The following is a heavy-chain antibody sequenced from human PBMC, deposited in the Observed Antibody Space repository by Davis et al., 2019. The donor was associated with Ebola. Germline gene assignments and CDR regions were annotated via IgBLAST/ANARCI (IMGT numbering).Heavy chain of an antibody. V-gene: IGHV3-30-3*02. CDR3: SKLRSHDYSDSSDDFYLDL. CDR1: GFTFTPSA. D-gene: IGHD1-26*01. J-gene: IGHJ2*01. Sequence: GESLKISCVASGFTFTPSAMHWVRQPPGKALGWVSLIPSDVSTESSPDSVEGRFTISKDNSKNRLYLHMNALTAEDTALYYCSKLRSHDYSDSSDDFYLDLWGRGTLVTVSS. CDR2: IPSDVSTE.